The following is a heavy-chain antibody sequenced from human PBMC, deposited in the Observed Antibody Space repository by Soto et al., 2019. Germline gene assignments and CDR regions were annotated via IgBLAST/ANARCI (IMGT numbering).Heavy chain of an antibody. J-gene: IGHJ4*02. Sequence: QVQLVESGGGVVQPGRSLRLSCAASGFTFSSYGMHWVRQAPGKGLEWVAVISYDGSNKYYADSVKGRFTISRDNSKNTLYLQMNSLRAEDTAVYYCAKVLNYGEDYWGQGTLVTVSS. D-gene: IGHD1-7*01. CDR2: ISYDGSNK. V-gene: IGHV3-30*18. CDR1: GFTFSSYG. CDR3: AKVLNYGEDY.